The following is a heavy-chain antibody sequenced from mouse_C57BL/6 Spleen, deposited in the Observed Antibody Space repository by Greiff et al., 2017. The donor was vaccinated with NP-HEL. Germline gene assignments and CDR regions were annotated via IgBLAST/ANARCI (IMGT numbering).Heavy chain of an antibody. Sequence: EVQLQQSGPELVKPGDSVKISCKASGYSFTGYFMNWVMQSHGKSLEWIGRINPYNGDTFYNQKFKGKATLTVDKSSSTAHMELRSLTSEDSAVYYCARAYYYGSSVNWYFDVWGTGTTVTVSS. V-gene: IGHV1-20*01. D-gene: IGHD1-1*01. CDR2: INPYNGDT. CDR1: GYSFTGYF. J-gene: IGHJ1*03. CDR3: ARAYYYGSSVNWYFDV.